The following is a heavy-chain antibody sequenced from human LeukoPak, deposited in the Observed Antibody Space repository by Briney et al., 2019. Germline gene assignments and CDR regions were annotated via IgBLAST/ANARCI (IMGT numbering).Heavy chain of an antibody. V-gene: IGHV1-2*02. J-gene: IGHJ5*02. CDR1: GYTFTGYY. Sequence: GASVKVSCKASGYTFTGYYMHWVRQAPGQGLEWMGWINPNSGGTNYAQKFQGRVTMTRDTSISTAYMELSRLRSDDTAVYYCALGYCSSTSCYTGWFDPWGQGTLVTVSS. CDR3: ALGYCSSTSCYTGWFDP. D-gene: IGHD2-2*02. CDR2: INPNSGGT.